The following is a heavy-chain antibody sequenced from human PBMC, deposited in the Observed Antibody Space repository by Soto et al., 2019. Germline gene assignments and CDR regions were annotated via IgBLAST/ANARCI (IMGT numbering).Heavy chain of an antibody. CDR2: INHSGST. D-gene: IGHD3-22*01. Sequence: QVQLQQWGAGLLKPSETLSLTCAVYGGSFSGYYWSWIRQPPGKGLEWIGEINHSGSTNYNPSLKSRVTISVDTSKNQFSLKLSSVTAADTAVYYCARGRRRITMIVGAFDIWGQGTMVTVSS. CDR1: GGSFSGYY. CDR3: ARGRRRITMIVGAFDI. J-gene: IGHJ3*02. V-gene: IGHV4-34*01.